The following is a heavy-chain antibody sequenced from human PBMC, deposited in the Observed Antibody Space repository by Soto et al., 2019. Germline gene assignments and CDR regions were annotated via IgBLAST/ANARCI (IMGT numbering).Heavy chain of an antibody. D-gene: IGHD2-15*01. V-gene: IGHV5-51*01. J-gene: IGHJ5*02. CDR3: ASYCSGGSCYSQNWFDP. Sequence: GESLKISCNGSGYSFTIYCIGSVRQIPGKGLEWMGIIYPGDSDTRYSPSFQGQVTISADKSISTAYLQWSSLKASDTAMYYCASYCSGGSCYSQNWFDPWGQGTLVTFYS. CDR1: GYSFTIYC. CDR2: IYPGDSDT.